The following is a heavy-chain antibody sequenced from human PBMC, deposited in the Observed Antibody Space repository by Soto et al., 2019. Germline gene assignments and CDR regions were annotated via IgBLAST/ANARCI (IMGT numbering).Heavy chain of an antibody. D-gene: IGHD5-18*01. Sequence: GGSLRLSCAASGFTFSDYYMSWIRQAPGKGLEWVSYISSSGSTIYYADSVKGRFTISRDNAKNSLYLQMNSLRAEDTAVYYCARVRSWIQLFDAFDIWGQGTMVTVSS. V-gene: IGHV3-11*01. CDR2: ISSSGSTI. J-gene: IGHJ3*02. CDR1: GFTFSDYY. CDR3: ARVRSWIQLFDAFDI.